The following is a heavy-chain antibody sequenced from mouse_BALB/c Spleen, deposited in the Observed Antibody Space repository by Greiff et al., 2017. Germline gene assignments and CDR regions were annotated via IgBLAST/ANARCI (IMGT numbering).Heavy chain of an antibody. CDR2: INPYYGST. Sequence: VQLQQTGPELVKPGASVKISCKASGYSFTDYIMLWVKQSHGKSLEWIGNINPYYGSTSYNLKFKGKATLTVDKSSSTAYMQLNSLTSEDSAVYYCARGNYGSTEFAYWGQGTLVTVSA. V-gene: IGHV1-39*01. CDR1: GYSFTDYI. CDR3: ARGNYGSTEFAY. D-gene: IGHD1-1*01. J-gene: IGHJ3*01.